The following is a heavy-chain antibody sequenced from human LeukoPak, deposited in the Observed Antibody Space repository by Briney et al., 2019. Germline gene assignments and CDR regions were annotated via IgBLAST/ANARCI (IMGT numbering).Heavy chain of an antibody. V-gene: IGHV1-8*02. J-gene: IGHJ6*03. Sequence: PGASVKVSCKASGYTFTGYYMHWVRQATGQGLEWMGWMNPNSGNTGYAQKFQGRVTMTRNTSISTAYMELSSLRSEDTAVYYCARGRRIAARQSASGYYMDVWGKGTTVTVSS. CDR3: ARGRRIAARQSASGYYMDV. D-gene: IGHD6-6*01. CDR1: GYTFTGYY. CDR2: MNPNSGNT.